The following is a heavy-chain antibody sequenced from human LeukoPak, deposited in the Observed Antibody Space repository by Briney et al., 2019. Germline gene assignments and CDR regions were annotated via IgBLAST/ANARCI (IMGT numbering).Heavy chain of an antibody. D-gene: IGHD3-3*01. CDR3: ARDRSVFGLDY. J-gene: IGHJ4*02. Sequence: GGSLRLSCAASGFTFSSYWMSWVRQAPGKELEWVANIKQDGSEKYYVDSVKRRFTISRDNAKNSLYLQMNSLRAEDTAVYYCARDRSVFGLDYWGQGTLVIVSS. V-gene: IGHV3-7*01. CDR2: IKQDGSEK. CDR1: GFTFSSYW.